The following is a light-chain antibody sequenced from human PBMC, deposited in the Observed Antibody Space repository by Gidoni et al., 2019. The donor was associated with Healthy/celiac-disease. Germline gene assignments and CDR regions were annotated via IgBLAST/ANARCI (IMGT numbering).Light chain of an antibody. Sequence: DIQFTQYPSFLSASVGDRVTITCRASQRISSYLAWYQQKPGNAPKLLIYAASTLQSGVPARFSGSGSGTDFTLTISSLQPEDFATYYCQQLNSYAITFGQGTRLEIK. CDR1: QRISSY. CDR3: QQLNSYAIT. V-gene: IGKV1-9*01. CDR2: AAS. J-gene: IGKJ5*01.